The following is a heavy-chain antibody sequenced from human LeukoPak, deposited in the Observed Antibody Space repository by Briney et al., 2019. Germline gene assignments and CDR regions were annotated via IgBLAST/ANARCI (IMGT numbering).Heavy chain of an antibody. J-gene: IGHJ2*01. V-gene: IGHV1-69*05. CDR2: IIPIFGTA. CDR1: GGTFSSYA. Sequence: SVKVSCKASGGTFSSYAISWVRQAPGQGLEWMGRIIPIFGTANYAQKFQGRVTITTDESTSTAYMELSSLRAEDTAVYDCASNMELMVSDWYFDLWGRGTLVTVSS. D-gene: IGHD5-18*01. CDR3: ASNMELMVSDWYFDL.